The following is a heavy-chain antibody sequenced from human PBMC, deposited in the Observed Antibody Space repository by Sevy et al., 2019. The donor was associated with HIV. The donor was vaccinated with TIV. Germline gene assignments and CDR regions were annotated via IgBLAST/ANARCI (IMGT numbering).Heavy chain of an antibody. J-gene: IGHJ4*02. CDR3: ARSNDY. CDR1: GGSISNSTYY. V-gene: IGHV4-39*01. Sequence: SETLSLTCTVSGGSISNSTYYWGWIRQPPGKGLELIGTIYYGGSTYYNPSLKSRVTISVDTSKNQFSLKLSSVTAADTAVYYCARSNDYWGQGTLVTVS. CDR2: IYYGGST.